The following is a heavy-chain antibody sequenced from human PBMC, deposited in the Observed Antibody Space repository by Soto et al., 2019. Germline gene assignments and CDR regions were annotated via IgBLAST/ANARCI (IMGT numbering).Heavy chain of an antibody. J-gene: IGHJ3*02. CDR1: GGSIRTSY. CDR3: ARDAFDI. Sequence: SETLSLNCTVSGGSIRTSYWSWIRQPPGKGLEWIGYTYNSGSTNYNPSLKSRVTISVDTSKNQFSLHLSSVTAADTAVYYCARDAFDIWGQGTMVT. V-gene: IGHV4-59*01. CDR2: TYNSGST.